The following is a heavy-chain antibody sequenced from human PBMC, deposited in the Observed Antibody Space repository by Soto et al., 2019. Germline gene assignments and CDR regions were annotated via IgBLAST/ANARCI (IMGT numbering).Heavy chain of an antibody. CDR2: IIPIFGTA. Sequence: ASVKDSCKASGVTFSSYAISWVRQAPGQGLEWMGGIIPIFGTANYAQKFQGRVTITADESTSTAYMELSSLRSEDTAVYYCARDGLSDGYNLPYYYYGMDVWGQGTTVTVSS. V-gene: IGHV1-69*13. J-gene: IGHJ6*02. CDR3: ARDGLSDGYNLPYYYYGMDV. CDR1: GVTFSSYA. D-gene: IGHD2-21*01.